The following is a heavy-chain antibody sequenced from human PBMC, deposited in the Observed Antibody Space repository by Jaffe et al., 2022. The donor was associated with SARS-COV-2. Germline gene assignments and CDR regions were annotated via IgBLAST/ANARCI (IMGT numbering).Heavy chain of an antibody. Sequence: QVQLVESGGGVVQPGRSLRLSCAASGFTFSSYAMHWVRQAPGKGLEWVAVISYDGSNKYYADSVKGRFTISRDNSKNTLYLQMNSLRAEDTAVYYCAQDTYYYDSSGYFGPLLTWGQGTMVTVSS. CDR1: GFTFSSYA. J-gene: IGHJ3*01. CDR3: AQDTYYYDSSGYFGPLLT. V-gene: IGHV3-30*04. CDR2: ISYDGSNK. D-gene: IGHD3-22*01.